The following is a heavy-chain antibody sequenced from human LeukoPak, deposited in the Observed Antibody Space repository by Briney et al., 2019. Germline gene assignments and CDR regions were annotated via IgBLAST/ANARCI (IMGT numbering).Heavy chain of an antibody. Sequence: SETLSLTCTVSGGSISSSSYYWSWIRQPPGKGLEWIGEINHSGSTNYNPSLKSRVTISVDTSKNQFSLKLSSVTAADTAVYYCAGGQPFDYWGRGTLVTVSS. CDR2: INHSGST. J-gene: IGHJ4*02. CDR3: AGGQPFDY. V-gene: IGHV4-39*07. CDR1: GGSISSSSYY.